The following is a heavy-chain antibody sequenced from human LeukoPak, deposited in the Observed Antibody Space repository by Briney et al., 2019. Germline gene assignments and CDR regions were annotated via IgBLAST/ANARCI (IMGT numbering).Heavy chain of an antibody. CDR3: ARVPPTSYSSSSYYFDY. J-gene: IGHJ4*02. Sequence: SETLSLTCAVSGGSISSGGYSWSWIRQPPGKGLEWIGYIYYSGSTNYNPSLKSRVTISVDTSKNQFSLKLSSVTAADTAVYYCARVPPTSYSSSSYYFDYWGQGTLVTDSS. V-gene: IGHV4-61*08. D-gene: IGHD6-13*01. CDR1: GGSISSGGYS. CDR2: IYYSGST.